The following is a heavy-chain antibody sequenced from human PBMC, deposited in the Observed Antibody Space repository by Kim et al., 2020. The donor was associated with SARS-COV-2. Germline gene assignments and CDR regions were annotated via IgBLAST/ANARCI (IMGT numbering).Heavy chain of an antibody. J-gene: IGHJ4*02. D-gene: IGHD6-25*01. CDR1: GFTFSSYG. CDR3: AKEASGAYIDY. Sequence: GGSLRLSCAASGFTFSSYGMHWVRQAPGKGLEWVAAIWYDGSNTYYADSVKGRFTISRDNSKNTLYLQMNSLRAEDTAVYYCAKEASGAYIDYWGQGTLV. CDR2: IWYDGSNT. V-gene: IGHV3-33*06.